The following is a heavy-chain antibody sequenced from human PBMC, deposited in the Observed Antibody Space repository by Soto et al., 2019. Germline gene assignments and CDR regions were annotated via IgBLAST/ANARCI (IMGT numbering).Heavy chain of an antibody. CDR1: GFTFSSYG. CDR3: AKDVWMATIWVVYYYYYGMDV. Sequence: PGGSLRLSCAASGFTFSSYGMHWVRQAPGKGLEWVAVISYDGSNKYYADSVKGRFTISRDNSKNTLYLQMNSLRAEDTAVYYCAKDVWMATIWVVYYYYYGMDVWGKGTTVTVSS. CDR2: ISYDGSNK. V-gene: IGHV3-30*18. D-gene: IGHD5-12*01. J-gene: IGHJ6*04.